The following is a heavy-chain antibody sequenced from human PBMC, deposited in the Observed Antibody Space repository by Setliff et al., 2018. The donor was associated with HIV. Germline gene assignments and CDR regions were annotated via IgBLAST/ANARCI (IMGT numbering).Heavy chain of an antibody. CDR1: GFSFNAFY. CDR2: INPNSGGT. Sequence: ASVKVSCKASGFSFNAFYMHWVRQAPGQGPEYMGWINPNSGGTNYAQKFQGWVTMTSDSSISTAYMELSRLKSDDTAVYYCARVEGYCDGVSCYSDYYGMDVWGQGTTVTVSS. D-gene: IGHD2-15*01. CDR3: ARVEGYCDGVSCYSDYYGMDV. J-gene: IGHJ6*02. V-gene: IGHV1-2*04.